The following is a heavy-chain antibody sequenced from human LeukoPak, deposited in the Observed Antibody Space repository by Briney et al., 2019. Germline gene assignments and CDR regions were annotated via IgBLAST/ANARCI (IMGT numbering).Heavy chain of an antibody. CDR3: AKFYDISTGYFDC. Sequence: GGSLGLSCAASGFTFNIYALSWVRQAPGKGLEWVSSISASGDSTYYADSVKGRFTISRDNSKNTLYLQMNSLRAEDTAVYYCAKFYDISTGYFDCWGQGTLVTVSS. CDR2: ISASGDST. J-gene: IGHJ4*02. D-gene: IGHD3-9*01. CDR1: GFTFNIYA. V-gene: IGHV3-23*01.